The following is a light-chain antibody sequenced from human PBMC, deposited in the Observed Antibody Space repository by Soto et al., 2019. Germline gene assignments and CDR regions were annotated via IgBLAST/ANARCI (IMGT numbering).Light chain of an antibody. CDR3: QHDNSYSEA. J-gene: IGKJ1*01. Sequence: DIQITQSSSTLYGSVGDRVTITCRASQTISSLLAWYQQKPGKAPKLLIYKASTLKSGVPSRFSGSGSGTEFTLTISSLQPDDFATYYCQHDNSYSEAFGQGTKVDIK. CDR2: KAS. CDR1: QTISSL. V-gene: IGKV1-5*03.